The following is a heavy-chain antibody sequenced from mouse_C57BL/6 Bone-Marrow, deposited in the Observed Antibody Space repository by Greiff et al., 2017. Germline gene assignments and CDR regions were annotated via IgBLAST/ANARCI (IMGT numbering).Heavy chain of an antibody. CDR2: IYPGDGDT. J-gene: IGHJ4*01. V-gene: IGHV1-80*01. D-gene: IGHD2-3*01. CDR1: GYAFSSYW. CDR3: ACDDYWYYAMDY. Sequence: QVQLQQSGAELVKPGASVKISCKASGYAFSSYWMNWVKQRPGKGLEWIGQIYPGDGDTNYNGKFKGKATLTADKSSSTAYMQLSSLTSEDSAVYFCACDDYWYYAMDYWGQGTSVTVSS.